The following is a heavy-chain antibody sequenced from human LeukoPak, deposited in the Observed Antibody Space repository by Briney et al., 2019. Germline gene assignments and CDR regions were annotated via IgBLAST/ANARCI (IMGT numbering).Heavy chain of an antibody. CDR2: IYYSGST. J-gene: IGHJ5*02. CDR1: GGSISSSSHY. V-gene: IGHV4-39*01. CDR3: ARHDGYSNYYWFDP. Sequence: SETLSLTCTVSGGSISSSSHYWGWIRQPPGKGLEWIGSIYYSGSTYYNPSLKSRVTISVDTSKNQSSLKLSSVTAADTAVYYCARHDGYSNYYWFDPWGQGTLVTVSS. D-gene: IGHD4-11*01.